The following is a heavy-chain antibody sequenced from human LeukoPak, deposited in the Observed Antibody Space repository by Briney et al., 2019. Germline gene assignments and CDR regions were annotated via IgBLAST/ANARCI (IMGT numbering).Heavy chain of an antibody. CDR3: ARQGALKVGATWTIWFDP. D-gene: IGHD1-26*01. CDR1: GFTFSSYW. CDR2: IKQDGSEK. V-gene: IGHV3-7*03. J-gene: IGHJ5*02. Sequence: GGSLRLSCAASGFTFSSYWMSWVRQAPGKGLEWVANIKQDGSEKYYVDSVKGRFTISRDNAKNSLYLQMNSLRVEDTAVYYCARQGALKVGATWTIWFDPWGQGTLVTVSS.